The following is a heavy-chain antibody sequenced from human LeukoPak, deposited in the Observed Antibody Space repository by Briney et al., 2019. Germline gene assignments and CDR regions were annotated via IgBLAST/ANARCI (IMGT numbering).Heavy chain of an antibody. Sequence: GGSLRLSCAASEFTFSSYSMNWVRQAPGKGLEWVSSISSSSSYIYYADSVKGRFTISRDNAKNSLYLQMNSLRAEDTAVYYCARRTYCGGDCYTVGAFDIWGQGTMVTVSS. CDR1: EFTFSSYS. J-gene: IGHJ3*02. CDR2: ISSSSSYI. CDR3: ARRTYCGGDCYTVGAFDI. V-gene: IGHV3-21*01. D-gene: IGHD2-21*02.